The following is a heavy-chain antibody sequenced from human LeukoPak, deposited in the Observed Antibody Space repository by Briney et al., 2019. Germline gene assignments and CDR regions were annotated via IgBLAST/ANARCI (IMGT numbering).Heavy chain of an antibody. CDR2: IDPDGRTT. J-gene: IGHJ4*02. Sequence: PGGSLRLSCAASGFTFSSSWVHWVRQALGKGLVWVSRIDPDGRTTNYADSVKGRFTISRDNAKNTLYLQMNSLSVEDTAVYYCTRAGNYRFDYWGPGTLVTVSS. CDR1: GFTFSSSW. CDR3: TRAGNYRFDY. D-gene: IGHD1-7*01. V-gene: IGHV3-74*01.